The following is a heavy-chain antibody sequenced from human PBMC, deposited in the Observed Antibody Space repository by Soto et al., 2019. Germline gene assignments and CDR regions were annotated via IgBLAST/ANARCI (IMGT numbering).Heavy chain of an antibody. D-gene: IGHD6-13*01. CDR2: INAANGDT. J-gene: IGHJ5*02. Sequence: QVQLVQSGAEVKKPGASVKVSCKASGYMFTNHAIHWVRQAPGQRLEWLGWINAANGDTKYSLKFQGRVTISRDTAAATAYMDLSSLKSEDTGGYEWAKSGASSPGNGFVPGGQGTLVTVS. CDR1: GYMFTNHA. CDR3: AKSGASSPGNGFVP. V-gene: IGHV1-3*01.